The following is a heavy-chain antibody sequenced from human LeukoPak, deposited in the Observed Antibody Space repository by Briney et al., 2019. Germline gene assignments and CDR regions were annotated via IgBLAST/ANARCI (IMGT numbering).Heavy chain of an antibody. V-gene: IGHV4-4*07. CDR2: IYYSGST. CDR3: ARGSSSGYQDY. Sequence: SETLSLTCTISGGSIPNYYWSWIRQPAGKGLEWIGSIYYSGSTYYNPSLKSRVTISVDTSKNQFSLKLSSVTAADTAVYYCARGSSSGYQDYWGQGTLVTVSS. CDR1: GGSIPNYY. D-gene: IGHD3-22*01. J-gene: IGHJ4*02.